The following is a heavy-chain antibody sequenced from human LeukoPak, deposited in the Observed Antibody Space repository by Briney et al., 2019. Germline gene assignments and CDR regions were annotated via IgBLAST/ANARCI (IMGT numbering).Heavy chain of an antibody. CDR3: ARMYSSGCFDY. V-gene: IGHV1-18*01. D-gene: IGHD6-19*01. CDR2: ISAYNGNT. CDR1: ASTFTSYG. J-gene: IGHJ4*02. Sequence: ASVKVSCKASASTFTSYGISWVRQAPGQGLEWMGWISAYNGNTNYAQKLQGRVTMTTDTSTSTAYMELRSLRSDDTAVYYCARMYSSGCFDYWGQGTLVTVSS.